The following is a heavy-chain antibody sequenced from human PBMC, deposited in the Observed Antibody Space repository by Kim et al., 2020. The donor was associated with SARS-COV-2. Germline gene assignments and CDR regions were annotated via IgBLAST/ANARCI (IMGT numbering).Heavy chain of an antibody. CDR2: IWYDGSNK. CDR3: AKDYDILTGYYTSYYGMDV. D-gene: IGHD3-9*01. Sequence: GGSLRLSCAASGFTFSSYGMHWVRQAPGKGLEWVAVIWYDGSNKYYADSVKGRFTISRDNSKNTLYLQMNSLRAEDTAVYYCAKDYDILTGYYTSYYGMDVWGQGTTVTVSS. V-gene: IGHV3-33*06. CDR1: GFTFSSYG. J-gene: IGHJ6*02.